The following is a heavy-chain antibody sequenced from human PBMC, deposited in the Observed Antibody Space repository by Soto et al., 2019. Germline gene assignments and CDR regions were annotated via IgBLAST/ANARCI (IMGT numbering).Heavy chain of an antibody. CDR3: AKGRSYYYYYGVDV. V-gene: IGHV3-23*01. CDR1: GFIFSSYT. Sequence: GGSLRLSCAASGFIFSSYTMNWVRQAPGKGLEWVSSISSGGSTYYADSVKGRFTISRDNSKSTLYLQMNSLRAEDTALYYCAKGRSYYYYYGVDVWGQGTTVTVSS. CDR2: ISSGGST. J-gene: IGHJ6*02.